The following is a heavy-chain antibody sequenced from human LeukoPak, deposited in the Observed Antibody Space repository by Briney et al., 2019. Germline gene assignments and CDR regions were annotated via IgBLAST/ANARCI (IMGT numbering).Heavy chain of an antibody. J-gene: IGHJ4*02. CDR2: IYYSGST. CDR1: GVSISSDDYY. V-gene: IGHV4-30-4*01. CDR3: ARETHDPTLVRGVVDY. D-gene: IGHD3-10*01. Sequence: TSETLSLTCTVSGVSISSDDYYWSWIRQPPGKGLEWIGYIYYSGSTYYNPSLKSRLTISADTSKNQFSLKLRSVTAADTAVYYCARETHDPTLVRGVVDYWGRGTLVTVSS.